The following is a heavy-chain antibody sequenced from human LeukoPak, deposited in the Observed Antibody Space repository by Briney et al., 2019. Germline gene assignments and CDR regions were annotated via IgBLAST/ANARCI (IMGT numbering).Heavy chain of an antibody. V-gene: IGHV3-66*01. D-gene: IGHD5-12*01. CDR2: IYRDGST. Sequence: GGSLRLSCAASGFTVSSNYMSWVRQAPGKGLEWVSVIYRDGSTYNADSVKGRFTISRDNSKNTLYLQMNSLRAEDTAVYYCAREAGDEWLQNIDFWGQGTLVTVSS. CDR1: GFTVSSNY. CDR3: AREAGDEWLQNIDF. J-gene: IGHJ4*02.